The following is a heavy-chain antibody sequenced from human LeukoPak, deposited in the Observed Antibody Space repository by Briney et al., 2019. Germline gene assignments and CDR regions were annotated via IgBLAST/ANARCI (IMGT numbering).Heavy chain of an antibody. CDR3: ARSVGATYAFDY. CDR2: IYYSGST. V-gene: IGHV4-59*08. CDR1: GGSISSYY. Sequence: SETLSLTCTVSGGSISSYYWSWIRQPPGKGLEWIGYIYYSGSTNYNPSLKSRVAISVDTSKNQFSLKLSSVTAADTAVYYCARSVGATYAFDYWGQGTLVTVSS. D-gene: IGHD1-26*01. J-gene: IGHJ4*02.